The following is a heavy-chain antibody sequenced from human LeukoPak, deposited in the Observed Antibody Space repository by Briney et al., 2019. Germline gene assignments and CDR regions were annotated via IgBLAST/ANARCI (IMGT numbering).Heavy chain of an antibody. D-gene: IGHD3-3*01. V-gene: IGHV3-30-3*01. J-gene: IGHJ3*02. CDR3: ASPGITIFGVVPLMSAFDI. CDR2: ISYDGSNK. Sequence: GGSLRLSCAASGFTFSSYAMHWVRQAPGKGLEWVAVISYDGSNKYYADSVKGRFTISRDNSKNTLYLQMNSLRAEDTAVYYCASPGITIFGVVPLMSAFDIWGQGTMVTVSS. CDR1: GFTFSSYA.